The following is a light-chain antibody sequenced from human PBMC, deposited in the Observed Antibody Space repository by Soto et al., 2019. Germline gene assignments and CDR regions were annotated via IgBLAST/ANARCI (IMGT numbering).Light chain of an antibody. J-gene: IGKJ1*01. CDR1: QSFRGL. Sequence: TESRVRRSLSHEKRDTLSCRASQSFRGLLAWYQQKPGQAPRLLIYGASIRATGIPARFSGGGSGTEVSIRVSCLVSEYFADHYCQQYNNWAPWPFGQGTKV. CDR3: QQYNNWAPWP. V-gene: IGKV3-15*01. CDR2: GAS.